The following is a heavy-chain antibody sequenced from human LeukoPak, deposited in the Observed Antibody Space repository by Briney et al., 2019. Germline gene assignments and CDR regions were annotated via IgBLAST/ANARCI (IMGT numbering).Heavy chain of an antibody. Sequence: GASVKVSCKASGYTFTGYYMHWVRQAPGQGLEWMGWINPNSGGTNYAQKFQGRVTMTRDTSISTAYMELSGLRSDDTAVYYCARGTYSSGWAANYDAFDIWGQGTMVTVSS. CDR3: ARGTYSSGWAANYDAFDI. J-gene: IGHJ3*02. D-gene: IGHD6-19*01. CDR1: GYTFTGYY. CDR2: INPNSGGT. V-gene: IGHV1-2*02.